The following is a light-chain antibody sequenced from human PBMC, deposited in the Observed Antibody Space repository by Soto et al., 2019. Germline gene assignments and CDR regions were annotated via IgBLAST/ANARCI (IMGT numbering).Light chain of an antibody. CDR2: DVT. V-gene: IGLV2-11*01. J-gene: IGLJ2*01. CDR1: SSDVGGYNY. CDR3: CSYAGSYTLV. Sequence: QSVLTQPRSVSGSPGQSVTISCTATSSDVGGYNYVSWYQQHPGKAPKLMIYDVTKRPSGVPDRFSGSKSGNTASLTISGLQAEDEADYYCCSYAGSYTLVFGGGTKLTVL.